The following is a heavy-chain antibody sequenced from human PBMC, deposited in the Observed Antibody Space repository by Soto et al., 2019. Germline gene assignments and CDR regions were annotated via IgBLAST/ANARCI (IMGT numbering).Heavy chain of an antibody. CDR3: ARPRIAVAGNWFDP. CDR1: RGTFVSYA. Sequence: SVKVSCKASRGTFVSYAISWVRQAPGQGLEWMGGIIPIFGTANYAQKFQGRVTITADESTSTAYMELSSLRSEDTAVYYCARPRIAVAGNWFDPWGQGTLVTVSS. V-gene: IGHV1-69*13. J-gene: IGHJ5*02. CDR2: IIPIFGTA. D-gene: IGHD6-19*01.